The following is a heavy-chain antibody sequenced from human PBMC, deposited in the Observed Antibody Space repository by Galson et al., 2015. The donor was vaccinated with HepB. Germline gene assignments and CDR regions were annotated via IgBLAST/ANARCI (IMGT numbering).Heavy chain of an antibody. J-gene: IGHJ4*02. V-gene: IGHV3-33*01. Sequence: SLRLSCAASGFTFSSYGMHWVRQAPGKGLEWVAVIWYDGSNKYYADSVKGRFTISRDNSKNTLYLQMNSLRAEDTAVYYCARDMNLVAVPGLDYWGQGTLVTVSS. CDR1: GFTFSSYG. CDR2: IWYDGSNK. CDR3: ARDMNLVAVPGLDY. D-gene: IGHD2-2*01.